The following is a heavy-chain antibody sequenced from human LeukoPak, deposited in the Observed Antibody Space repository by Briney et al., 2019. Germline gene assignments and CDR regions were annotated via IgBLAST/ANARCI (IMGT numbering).Heavy chain of an antibody. CDR2: IRYDGSNK. CDR3: ARGAFDYYDSSGLYYFDY. V-gene: IGHV3-30*02. D-gene: IGHD3-22*01. J-gene: IGHJ4*02. Sequence: GGSLRLSCAASGFTFSSYGMHWVRQAPGKGLEWVEFIRYDGSNKYYADSVKGRFTISRDNSKNTLYLQMNSLRAEDTAVYYCARGAFDYYDSSGLYYFDYWGQGTLVTVSS. CDR1: GFTFSSYG.